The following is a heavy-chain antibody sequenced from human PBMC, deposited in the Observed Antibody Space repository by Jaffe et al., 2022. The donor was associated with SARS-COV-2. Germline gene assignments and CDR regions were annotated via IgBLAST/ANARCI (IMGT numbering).Heavy chain of an antibody. Sequence: QVQLVESGGGVVQPGRSLRLSCAASGFAFSDYGMHWVRQAPGQGLEWVAIIWSDGHKKFYADSVEGRFTISRDNSKNTLYLHMNSLRAEDTAVYYCTRRTYGGNSFDYWGQGALVTVSS. J-gene: IGHJ4*02. CDR1: GFAFSDYG. CDR2: IWSDGHKK. D-gene: IGHD2-15*01. V-gene: IGHV3-33*01. CDR3: TRRTYGGNSFDY.